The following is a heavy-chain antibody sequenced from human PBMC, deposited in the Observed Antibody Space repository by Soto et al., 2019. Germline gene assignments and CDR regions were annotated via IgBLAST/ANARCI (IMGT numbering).Heavy chain of an antibody. D-gene: IGHD6-19*01. CDR1: GFTFSSYA. V-gene: IGHV3-23*01. CDR2: ISGSGGST. Sequence: EVQLLESGGGLVQPGGSLRLSCAASGFTFSSYAMSWVRQAPGKGLEWVSAISGSGGSTYYADSVKGRFTTSRDNSKNTLYLQKNSLRAEDTAVYYCATGGASQWLGSRLIWGQGTMVTVSS. CDR3: ATGGASQWLGSRLI. J-gene: IGHJ3*02.